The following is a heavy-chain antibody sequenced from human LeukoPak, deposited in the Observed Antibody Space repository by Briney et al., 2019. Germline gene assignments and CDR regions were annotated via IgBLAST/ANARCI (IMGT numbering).Heavy chain of an antibody. D-gene: IGHD2-2*01. CDR1: GGSISSYY. CDR2: IYYSGST. V-gene: IGHV4-59*01. Sequence: PSETLSFTCTVSGGSISSYYWSWIRQPPGKGLEWIGYIYYSGSTNYNPSLKSRVTISVDTSKNQFSLKLSSVTAADTAVYYSARDRAVVVPAATEYYYYYYGMDVWGQGTTVTVSS. CDR3: ARDRAVVVPAATEYYYYYYGMDV. J-gene: IGHJ6*02.